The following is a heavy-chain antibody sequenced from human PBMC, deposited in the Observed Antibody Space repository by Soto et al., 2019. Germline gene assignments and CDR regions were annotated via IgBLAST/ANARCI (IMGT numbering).Heavy chain of an antibody. V-gene: IGHV3-7*03. Sequence: EVHLVESGGDLVQPGGSLRLSCEASGFIFTDYWMNWVRQAPGKGLEWVAIIRQDGSETKYVDSVRGRFTISRDNAKNTSYLHMTSLTDEETAVYNCLTTTRDRPFDYWGQGTLVTVAS. CDR1: GFIFTDYW. CDR2: IRQDGSET. D-gene: IGHD1-1*01. CDR3: LTTTRDRPFDY. J-gene: IGHJ4*02.